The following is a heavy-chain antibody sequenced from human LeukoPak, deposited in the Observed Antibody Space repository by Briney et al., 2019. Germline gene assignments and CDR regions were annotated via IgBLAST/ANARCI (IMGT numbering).Heavy chain of an antibody. CDR3: ARDNSGFDY. V-gene: IGHV3-7*01. Sequence: PVGCLRLSCEASGFTFNNYWMAWVRQAPGKGLEWVANIRHDGSARYYGDSVQGRFTISRDDAKNSLFLQMNSLRADDTALYYCARDNSGFDYWGQGTMVTVSS. D-gene: IGHD6-19*01. J-gene: IGHJ4*02. CDR1: GFTFNNYW. CDR2: IRHDGSAR.